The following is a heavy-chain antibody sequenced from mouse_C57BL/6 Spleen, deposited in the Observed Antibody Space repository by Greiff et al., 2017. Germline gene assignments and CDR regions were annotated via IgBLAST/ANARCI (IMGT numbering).Heavy chain of an antibody. D-gene: IGHD1-1*01. CDR2: IWRGGST. CDR1: GFSLTSYG. V-gene: IGHV2-5*01. J-gene: IGHJ4*01. Sequence: QVQLQQSGPGLVQPSQSLSITCTVSGFSLTSYGVHWVRQSPGKGLEWLGVIWRGGSTDYNAAFMSRLSITKDNSKSQVFFKMNSLQADDTAIYYCAKSPSYGSSYYAMDYWGQGTSVTVSS. CDR3: AKSPSYGSSYYAMDY.